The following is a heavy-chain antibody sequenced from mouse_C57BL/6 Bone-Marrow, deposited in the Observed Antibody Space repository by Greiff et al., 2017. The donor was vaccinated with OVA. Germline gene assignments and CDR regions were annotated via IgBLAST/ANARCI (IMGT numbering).Heavy chain of an antibody. J-gene: IGHJ4*01. CDR2: IRLKSDNYAT. Sequence: DVHLVESGGGLVQPGGSMKLSCVASGFTFSNYWMNWVRQSPEKGLEWVAQIRLKSDNYATHYAESVKGRFTISRDDSKSSVYLQMNNLRAEDTGIYYCTGTGYYAMDYWGQGTSVTVSS. D-gene: IGHD4-1*01. V-gene: IGHV6-3*01. CDR1: GFTFSNYW. CDR3: TGTGYYAMDY.